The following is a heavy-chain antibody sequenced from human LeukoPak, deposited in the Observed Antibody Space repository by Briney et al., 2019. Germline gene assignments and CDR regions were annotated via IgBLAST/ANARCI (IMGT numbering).Heavy chain of an antibody. CDR1: GGSISSSSYY. CDR2: IYYSGST. D-gene: IGHD2-15*01. J-gene: IGHJ3*02. V-gene: IGHV4-39*07. Sequence: SETLSLTCTVSGGSISSSSYYWGWIRQPPGKGLEWIGSIYYSGSTYYNPSLKSRVTISVDTSKNQFSLKLSSVTAADTAVYYCARVGGGEVVVAAHDASDIWGQGTMVTVSS. CDR3: ARVGGGEVVVAAHDASDI.